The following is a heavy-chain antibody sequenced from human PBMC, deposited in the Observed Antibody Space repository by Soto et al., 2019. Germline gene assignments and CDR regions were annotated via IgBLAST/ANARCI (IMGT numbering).Heavy chain of an antibody. V-gene: IGHV4-39*01. D-gene: IGHD3-16*01. J-gene: IGHJ4*02. CDR3: ARGLRWPRTFDF. Sequence: PSETLSLTCSVSGGSITRSSFSWAWIRQSPGTGLQWIWSLSYIGSTYYTPSLEGRVAISADTSKNAFSLELKLMPAADTVIYFCARGLRWPRTFDFWGRETLVTVSS. CDR1: GGSITRSSFS. CDR2: LSYIGST.